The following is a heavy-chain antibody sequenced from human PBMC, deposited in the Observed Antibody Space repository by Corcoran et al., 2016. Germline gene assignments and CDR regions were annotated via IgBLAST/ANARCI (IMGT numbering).Heavy chain of an antibody. Sequence: QVQLQQSGPGLVNPSQTLSLTCAISGGSVSSHSAAWSWIRQSPSRGLEWLGRAYYKSKWYYEYAVSVKGRISFNSDTPKNQFSLHLTSVTPEDTAVYYCARRDMTEHAFNIWGQGTMVTVSS. CDR3: ARRDMTEHAFNI. J-gene: IGHJ3*02. D-gene: IGHD2-15*01. CDR2: AYYKSKWYY. V-gene: IGHV6-1*01. CDR1: GGSVSSHSAA.